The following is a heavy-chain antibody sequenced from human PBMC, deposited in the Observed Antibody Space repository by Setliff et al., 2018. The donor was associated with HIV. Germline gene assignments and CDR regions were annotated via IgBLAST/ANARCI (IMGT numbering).Heavy chain of an antibody. Sequence: SETLSLTCTVSGGSINRIDYYWGWIRQSPGKGLEWIGNVYYDGTTYYNPSLKSRVTLSVDTSKNQFSLELSSVTASDTAVYRCASLCYISSWTSYFDSWGQGTLVTVS. CDR2: VYYDGTT. J-gene: IGHJ4*02. D-gene: IGHD3-10*02. V-gene: IGHV4-39*01. CDR3: ASLCYISSWTSYFDS. CDR1: GGSINRIDYY.